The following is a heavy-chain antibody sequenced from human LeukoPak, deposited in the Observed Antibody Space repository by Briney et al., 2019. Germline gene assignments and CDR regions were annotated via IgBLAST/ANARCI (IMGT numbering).Heavy chain of an antibody. J-gene: IGHJ5*02. Sequence: SETLSLTCAVYGGSFSGYYWSWIRQPPGKGLEWIGEINHSGSTNYNPSLKSRVTISVDTSKNQFSLKLSSVTAADTAVYYCAREPQGQYYYGSGSYRWFDPWGQGTLVTVSS. D-gene: IGHD3-10*01. CDR2: INHSGST. CDR1: GGSFSGYY. V-gene: IGHV4-34*01. CDR3: AREPQGQYYYGSGSYRWFDP.